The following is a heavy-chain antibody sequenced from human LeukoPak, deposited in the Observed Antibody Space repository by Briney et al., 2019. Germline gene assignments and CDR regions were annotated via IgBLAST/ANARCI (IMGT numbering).Heavy chain of an antibody. Sequence: GGSLRLSCAASGFTFGSYSMNWVRQAPGKGLEWVSSISSSSSYIYYADSVKGRFTISRDNAKNSLYLQMNSLRAEDTAVYYCARFYRSPGAFDIWGQGTMVTVSS. CDR2: ISSSSSYI. V-gene: IGHV3-21*01. CDR1: GFTFGSYS. J-gene: IGHJ3*02. D-gene: IGHD4-11*01. CDR3: ARFYRSPGAFDI.